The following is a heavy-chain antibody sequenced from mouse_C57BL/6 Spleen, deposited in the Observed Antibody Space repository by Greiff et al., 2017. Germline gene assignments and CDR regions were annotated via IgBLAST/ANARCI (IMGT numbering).Heavy chain of an antibody. D-gene: IGHD2-14*01. V-gene: IGHV1-50*01. CDR3: ARLDYRRYFDY. Sequence: VQLLQSGAELVKPGASVKLSCTASGYTFTSYWMQWVKQRPGQGLEWIGEIDHSDRYTNYNHKFKGKATLTVDTSSSTAYMQLSSLSSEDSAVYYCARLDYRRYFDYWGQGTTLTVSS. J-gene: IGHJ2*01. CDR2: IDHSDRYT. CDR1: GYTFTSYW.